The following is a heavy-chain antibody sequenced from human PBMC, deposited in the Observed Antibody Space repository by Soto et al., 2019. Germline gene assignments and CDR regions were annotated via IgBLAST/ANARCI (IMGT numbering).Heavy chain of an antibody. CDR1: GGSFSGYY. D-gene: IGHD4-17*01. V-gene: IGHV4-34*01. Sequence: SETLSLTCAVYGGSFSGYYWSWIRQPPGKGLEWIGEINHSGSTNYNPSLKSRVTISVDTSKNQFSLKLSSVTAADTAVYYCARGLTVTTFDYWGQGTLVTVSS. J-gene: IGHJ4*02. CDR2: INHSGST. CDR3: ARGLTVTTFDY.